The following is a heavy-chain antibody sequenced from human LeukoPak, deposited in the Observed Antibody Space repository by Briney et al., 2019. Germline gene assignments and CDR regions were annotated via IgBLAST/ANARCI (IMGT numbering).Heavy chain of an antibody. CDR3: ARDMGVYYYDSSGPLDY. CDR2: ISSSGSTI. J-gene: IGHJ4*02. V-gene: IGHV3-48*03. CDR1: GFTFSSYE. Sequence: GGSLRLSCAASGFTFSSYEMNWVRQAPGKGLEWVSYISSSGSTIYYADSVKGRFTISRDNAKNSLYLQMNSLRAEDTAVYYCARDMGVYYYDSSGPLDYWGQGTLVTVSS. D-gene: IGHD3-22*01.